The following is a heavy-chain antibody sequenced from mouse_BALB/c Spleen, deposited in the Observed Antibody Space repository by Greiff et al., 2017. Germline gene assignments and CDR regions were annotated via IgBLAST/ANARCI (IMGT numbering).Heavy chain of an antibody. J-gene: IGHJ2*01. CDR2: ISYSGST. Sequence: EVMLVESGPGLVKPSQSLSLTCTVTGYSITSDYAWNWIRQFPGNKLEWMGYISYSGSTSYNPSLKSRISITRDTSKNQFFLQLNSVTTEDTATYYCARDSPYYFDYWGQGTTLTVSS. V-gene: IGHV3-2*02. CDR3: ARDSPYYFDY. D-gene: IGHD3-2*01. CDR1: GYSITSDYA.